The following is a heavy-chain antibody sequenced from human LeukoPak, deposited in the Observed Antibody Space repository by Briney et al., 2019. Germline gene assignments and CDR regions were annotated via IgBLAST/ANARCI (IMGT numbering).Heavy chain of an antibody. CDR3: ARSPPLEWLLYYFDY. CDR2: ISSSGSTI. Sequence: GGSLRLSCAASGFTFSSYEMNWVRQAPGKGLEWVSYISSSGSTIYYADSMKGRFTISRDNAKISLYLQMNSLRAEDTAVYYCARSPPLEWLLYYFDYWGQGTLVTVSS. CDR1: GFTFSSYE. V-gene: IGHV3-48*03. D-gene: IGHD3-3*01. J-gene: IGHJ4*02.